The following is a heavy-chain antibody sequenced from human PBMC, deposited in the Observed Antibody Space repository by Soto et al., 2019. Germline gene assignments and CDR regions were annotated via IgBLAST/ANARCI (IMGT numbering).Heavy chain of an antibody. CDR2: INSDGSST. CDR3: ARAPEWKQSSVPWDMDV. CDR1: GFTFSSYW. Sequence: PGGSLRLSCAASGFTFSSYWMHWVRQAPGKGLVWVSRINSDGSSTVYADSVKGRFTTSRANAKNTLYLQMTSLRAEDTAVYYWARAPEWKQSSVPWDMDVWGKGTTVPVSS. D-gene: IGHD6-19*01. V-gene: IGHV3-74*01. J-gene: IGHJ6*03.